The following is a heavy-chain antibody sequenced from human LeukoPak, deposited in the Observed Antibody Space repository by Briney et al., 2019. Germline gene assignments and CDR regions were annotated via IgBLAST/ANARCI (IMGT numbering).Heavy chain of an antibody. Sequence: ASVKVSCKASGYTFTGYYMHWVRQAPGQGLEWMGIINPSGGSTSYAQKFQGRVTMTRDTSTSTVYMELSSLRSEDTAVYYCARDFDPYYDILTGYGWGQGTLVTVSS. D-gene: IGHD3-9*01. CDR1: GYTFTGYY. CDR2: INPSGGST. V-gene: IGHV1-46*01. J-gene: IGHJ4*02. CDR3: ARDFDPYYDILTGYG.